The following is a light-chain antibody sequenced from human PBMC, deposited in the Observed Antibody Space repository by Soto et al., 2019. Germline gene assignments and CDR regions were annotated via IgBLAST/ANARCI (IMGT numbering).Light chain of an antibody. Sequence: QSALTQPASVSGSPGQSITISCTGSTNDIGTYEYVSWHQHHPGKAPKLVIFGVNDRPSGISDRFSGSKSGNTASLTISGLKLEDEAVYYCSSYTTGRSPPWVFGTGTQLTVL. J-gene: IGLJ1*01. V-gene: IGLV2-14*01. CDR3: SSYTTGRSPPWV. CDR1: TNDIGTYEY. CDR2: GVN.